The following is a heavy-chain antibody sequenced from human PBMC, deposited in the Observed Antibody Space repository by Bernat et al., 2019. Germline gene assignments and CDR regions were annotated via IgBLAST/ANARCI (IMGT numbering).Heavy chain of an antibody. CDR3: ARVRYCRSGSCSSDFDY. D-gene: IGHD2-15*01. CDR1: GFTFSSYW. CDR2: IYTDGSNT. V-gene: IGHV3-74*01. J-gene: IGHJ4*02. Sequence: EVQLVESGGGLVQPGGSLRLSCAASGFTFSSYWMHWVRQAPGKGLVWVSRIYTDGSNTDYADSVKGRFTSSRDNAKNTLYLQMNNLRVEDTAVYYCARVRYCRSGSCSSDFDYWGQGTLVTVSS.